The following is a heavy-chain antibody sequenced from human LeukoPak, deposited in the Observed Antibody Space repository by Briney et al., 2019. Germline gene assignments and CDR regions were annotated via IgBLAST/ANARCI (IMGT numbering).Heavy chain of an antibody. J-gene: IGHJ4*02. CDR1: GFTFSSYW. V-gene: IGHV3-7*01. D-gene: IGHD4-11*01. Sequence: GGSLRLSCAASGFTFSSYWMSWVRQAPGKGLEWVANVNQDGSEKYYVDSVKGRFTISRDNAKNSLYLQMNSLRAEDTAVHYCARHSHSNYFDYWGQGTLVTVSS. CDR3: ARHSHSNYFDY. CDR2: VNQDGSEK.